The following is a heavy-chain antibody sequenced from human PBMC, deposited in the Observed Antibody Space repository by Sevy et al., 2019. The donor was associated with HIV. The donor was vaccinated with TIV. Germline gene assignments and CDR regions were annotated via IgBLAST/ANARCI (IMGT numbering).Heavy chain of an antibody. V-gene: IGHV1-18*04. Sequence: ASVKVSCKASGYTFTSYGISWVRQAPGQGLEWMGWISAYNGNTNYAQKLQGRVTMTTDTSTSTAYMELRSLRSDDTAVYYCARDPPSLYYYDSSGSHDFVIWGQGTMVTVSS. CDR2: ISAYNGNT. D-gene: IGHD3-22*01. CDR1: GYTFTSYG. J-gene: IGHJ3*02. CDR3: ARDPPSLYYYDSSGSHDFVI.